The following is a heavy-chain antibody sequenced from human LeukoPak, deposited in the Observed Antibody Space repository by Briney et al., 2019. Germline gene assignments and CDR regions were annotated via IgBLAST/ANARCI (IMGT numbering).Heavy chain of an antibody. D-gene: IGHD1-26*01. J-gene: IGHJ4*02. CDR2: INHSGST. CDR1: GGSFSGYY. CDR3: ARGRIVGATASVYFDY. V-gene: IGHV4-34*01. Sequence: SETLSLTCAVYGGSFSGYYWSWIRQPPGKGLEWIGEINHSGSTNYNPSLKSRVTISVDTSKNQFSLKLISVTAADTAVYYCARGRIVGATASVYFDYWGQGTLVTVSS.